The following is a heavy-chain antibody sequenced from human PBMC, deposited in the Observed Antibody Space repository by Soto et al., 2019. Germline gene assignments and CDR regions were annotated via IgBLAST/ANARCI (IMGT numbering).Heavy chain of an antibody. CDR2: IYWNDDK. CDR3: VHRSDYILTGYYQ. J-gene: IGHJ4*02. V-gene: IGHV2-5*01. CDR1: GFSLRTSGVG. Sequence: QITLRESGPTLVKPTQTLTLTCTFSGFSLRTSGVGVGWIRQPPGMAPEWLALIYWNDDKRYSPSLKNRLTIAKDTSKSQVVLVMTNMDPVDTATYFCVHRSDYILTGYYQWGQGTLVTISS. D-gene: IGHD3-9*01.